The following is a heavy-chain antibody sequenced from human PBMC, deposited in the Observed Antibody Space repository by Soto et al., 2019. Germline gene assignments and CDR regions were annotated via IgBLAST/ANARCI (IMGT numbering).Heavy chain of an antibody. V-gene: IGHV1-46*01. CDR3: ARGGHVVVVTAALDD. CDR1: GDTFTDYY. J-gene: IGHJ4*02. CDR2: VNPSGGHT. Sequence: QVQLVQSGAEVKKPGASVKVSCKASGDTFTDYYIHWVRQAPGQGLEWMGTVNPSGGHTTYAQHFLGRVTMTRDTSTSTLYMELTSLTSGDTAVYYCARGGHVVVVTAALDDWGQGTLVTVSS. D-gene: IGHD2-21*02.